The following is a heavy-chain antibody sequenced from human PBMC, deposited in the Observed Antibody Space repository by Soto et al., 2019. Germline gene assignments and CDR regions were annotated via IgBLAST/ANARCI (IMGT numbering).Heavy chain of an antibody. V-gene: IGHV1-69*13. CDR3: ARDGPLDYDFWSGDNYYYGMDV. D-gene: IGHD3-3*01. CDR1: GGTFSTYT. CDR2: ISPIFGTA. J-gene: IGHJ6*02. Sequence: SVKVSCKASGGTFSTYTISWVRHGPGQRLEWVGGISPIFGTANYAQKFQGRVTITADESTSTAYMELSSLRSEDTAVYYCARDGPLDYDFWSGDNYYYGMDVWGQGTTVTVSS.